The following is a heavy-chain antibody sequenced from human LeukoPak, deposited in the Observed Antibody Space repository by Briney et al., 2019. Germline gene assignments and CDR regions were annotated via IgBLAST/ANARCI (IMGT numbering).Heavy chain of an antibody. CDR3: AKIRVVPSDYFDY. J-gene: IGHJ4*02. CDR1: GFIFSSYP. V-gene: IGHV3-23*01. Sequence: GGSLRLSCAASGFIFSSYPMSWVRQAPGKGLEWVSGVGASGGAYYADSVKGRFTISRDNSKNTLYLQMNSPRAEDTAVYYCAKIRVVPSDYFDYWGQGTLVTVSS. CDR2: VGASGGA. D-gene: IGHD3-22*01.